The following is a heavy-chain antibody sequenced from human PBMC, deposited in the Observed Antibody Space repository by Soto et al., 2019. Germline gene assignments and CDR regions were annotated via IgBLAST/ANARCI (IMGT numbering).Heavy chain of an antibody. CDR2: IYYSGIT. CDR1: GGSISSYY. CDR3: ARGGGVYYFDY. D-gene: IGHD2-8*02. J-gene: IGHJ4*02. V-gene: IGHV4-59*01. Sequence: SDTLSLTCTVSGGSISSYYWSWIRQPPGKGLEWIGYIYYSGITDYNPSLKSRVTISVDTSKSQFSLKLSSVTAADTAVYYCARGGGVYYFDYWGQGTLVTVSS.